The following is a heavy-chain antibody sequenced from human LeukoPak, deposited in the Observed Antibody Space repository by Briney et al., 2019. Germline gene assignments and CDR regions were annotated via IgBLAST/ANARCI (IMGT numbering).Heavy chain of an antibody. Sequence: ASVKVSCKASGYTFTSYAMHWVRQAPGQRLEWMGWINAGNGNTKYSQKFQGRVTITRDTSASTAYMELSSLRSEDTAVYYCARGFYDSSGYYPSGYFDLWGRGTLVTVSS. D-gene: IGHD3-22*01. J-gene: IGHJ2*01. V-gene: IGHV1-3*01. CDR1: GYTFTSYA. CDR3: ARGFYDSSGYYPSGYFDL. CDR2: INAGNGNT.